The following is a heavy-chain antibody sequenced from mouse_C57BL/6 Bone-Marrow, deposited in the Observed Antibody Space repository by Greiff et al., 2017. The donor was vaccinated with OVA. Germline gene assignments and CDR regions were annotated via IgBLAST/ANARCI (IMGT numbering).Heavy chain of an antibody. Sequence: QVQLQQPGTELVKPGASVKLSCKASGYTFTSYWMHWVKQRPGQGLEWIGNINPSNGGTNYNEKFKSKATLTVDTSSSTAYMQLSSLTSEDSAVYYCARDRFYGSSPWYFDVWGTGTTVTVSS. V-gene: IGHV1-53*01. CDR3: ARDRFYGSSPWYFDV. CDR1: GYTFTSYW. J-gene: IGHJ1*03. D-gene: IGHD1-1*01. CDR2: INPSNGGT.